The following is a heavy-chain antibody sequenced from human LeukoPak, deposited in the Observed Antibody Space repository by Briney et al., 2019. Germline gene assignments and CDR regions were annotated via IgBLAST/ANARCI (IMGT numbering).Heavy chain of an antibody. D-gene: IGHD5-18*01. CDR1: GFTFSSYA. CDR3: ARPLRLLYYFDY. J-gene: IGHJ4*02. Sequence: PGGSLRLSCAASGFTFSSYAMSWVRPAPGKGLEWVSAISGSGGSTYYADSVKGRFTISRDNSKNALYLQMNSLRAEDTAVYYCARPLRLLYYFDYWGQGTLVTVSS. CDR2: ISGSGGST. V-gene: IGHV3-23*01.